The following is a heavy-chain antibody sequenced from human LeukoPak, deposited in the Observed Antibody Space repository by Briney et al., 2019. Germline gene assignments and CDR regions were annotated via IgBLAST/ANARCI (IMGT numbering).Heavy chain of an antibody. V-gene: IGHV3-48*04. CDR3: ATDLLPRSTQWLPRKIGY. Sequence: TGGSLRLSCAASGFTFSSYSMNWVRQAPGKGLEWVSYISSSGSTIYYADSVKGRFTISRDNAKNSLYLQMNSLRAEDTAVYYCATDLLPRSTQWLPRKIGYWGQGTLVTVSS. CDR2: ISSSGSTI. D-gene: IGHD6-19*01. J-gene: IGHJ4*02. CDR1: GFTFSSYS.